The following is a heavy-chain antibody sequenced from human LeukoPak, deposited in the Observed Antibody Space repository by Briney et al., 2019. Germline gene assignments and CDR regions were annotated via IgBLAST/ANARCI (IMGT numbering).Heavy chain of an antibody. J-gene: IGHJ4*02. V-gene: IGHV3-23*01. CDR2: INGSDSIT. CDR1: GFTFINYS. D-gene: IGHD1-26*01. Sequence: GESLTLSCPASGFTFINYSMIWVRQPPGKGLEWVSCINGSDSITYYADSVKRRFTIYRDNYKNTLSLEMTNLRTQDTAVYYCARANSPYVGSPLVFFDQWREGVLLTVPT. CDR3: ARANSPYVGSPLVFFDQ.